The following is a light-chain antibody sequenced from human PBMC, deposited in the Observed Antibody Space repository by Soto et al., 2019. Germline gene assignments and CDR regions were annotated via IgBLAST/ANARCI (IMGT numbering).Light chain of an antibody. CDR1: QGISNW. Sequence: DIQMTQSKSSLSASVGYRVTITCLASQGISNWLAWYQQNPGKAPKLLIYTASSLQSGVPSRFSGSGSGTDFTLTISSLQPEDFATYYCQQANSFPLTFGGGTKVDIK. CDR2: TAS. CDR3: QQANSFPLT. V-gene: IGKV1-12*01. J-gene: IGKJ4*01.